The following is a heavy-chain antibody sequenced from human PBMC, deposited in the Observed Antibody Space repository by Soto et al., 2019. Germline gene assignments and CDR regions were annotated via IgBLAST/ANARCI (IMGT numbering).Heavy chain of an antibody. CDR2: IGTAGDT. V-gene: IGHV3-13*01. CDR1: GFTFSSYD. CDR3: ARGPTCSGWLLFDY. J-gene: IGHJ4*02. Sequence: GGSLRLSCAASGFTFSSYDMHWVRQATGKGLEWVSVIGTAGDTYYPGSVKGRFTISRENAKNSLYLQMNSLRAEDTAVYYCARGPTCSGWLLFDYWGQGTLVTVSS. D-gene: IGHD6-19*01.